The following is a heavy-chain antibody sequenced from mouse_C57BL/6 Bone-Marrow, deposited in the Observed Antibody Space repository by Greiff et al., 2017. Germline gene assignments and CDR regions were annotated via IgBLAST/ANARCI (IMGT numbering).Heavy chain of an antibody. V-gene: IGHV1-39*01. D-gene: IGHD2-4*01. J-gene: IGHJ4*01. CDR1: GYSFTDYN. CDR3: ARGYDYDYAMDY. CDR2: INPNSGTT. Sequence: EVQLQQSGPELVKPGASVKISCKASGYSFTDYNMNWVKQSNGKSLEGIGVINPNSGTTSYNQKFKGKATLTVDQSSSTAYMQLNSLTSEYSAVYYCARGYDYDYAMDYWGQGTSVTVSS.